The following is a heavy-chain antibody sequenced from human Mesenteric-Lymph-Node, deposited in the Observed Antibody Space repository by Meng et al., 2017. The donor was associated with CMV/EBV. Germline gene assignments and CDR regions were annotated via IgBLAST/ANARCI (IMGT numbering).Heavy chain of an antibody. CDR3: ARGNEVRGVLDY. CDR1: GGSFSGDC. J-gene: IGHJ4*02. Sequence: AVYGGSFSGDCWSWISQPPGEGMGWVRGISKGEGDDDNRSLKSRVDISVNTSKNQFNMKMSSVTAADTAVYYCARGNEVRGVLDYWDQGTLVTVSS. V-gene: IGHV4-34*01. D-gene: IGHD3-10*01. CDR2: ISKGEGD.